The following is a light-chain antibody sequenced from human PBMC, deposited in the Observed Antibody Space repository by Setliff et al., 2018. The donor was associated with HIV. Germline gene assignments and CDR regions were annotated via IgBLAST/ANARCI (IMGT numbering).Light chain of an antibody. CDR3: LLSYNGARSWV. J-gene: IGLJ3*02. CDR2: NAN. V-gene: IGLV7-46*01. Sequence: QAVVTQEPSLTVSPGGTVTLTCGSSTGPVTSDHYPYWFQQKPGQAPEILIYNANNRHFVTPVRFSGSLLGDRAALIISGAQPEDEADYHCLLSYNGARSWVFGGGTKVTVL. CDR1: TGPVTSDHY.